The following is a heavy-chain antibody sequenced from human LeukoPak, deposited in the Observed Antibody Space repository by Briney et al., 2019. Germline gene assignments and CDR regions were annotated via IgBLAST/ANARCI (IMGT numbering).Heavy chain of an antibody. Sequence: SETLSLTCTVSGGSISSGSYYWSWIRQPAGKGLEWIGRIYTSGSTNYNPSLKSRVTISVDTSKNQFSLKLSSVTAADTAVYYCAGGYSYGYDPLVYFDYWGQGTLVTVSS. V-gene: IGHV4-61*02. CDR1: GGSISSGSYY. J-gene: IGHJ4*02. CDR2: IYTSGST. CDR3: AGGYSYGYDPLVYFDY. D-gene: IGHD5-18*01.